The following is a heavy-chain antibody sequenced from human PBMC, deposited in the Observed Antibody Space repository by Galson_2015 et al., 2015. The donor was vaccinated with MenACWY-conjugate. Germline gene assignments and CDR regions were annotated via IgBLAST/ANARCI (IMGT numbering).Heavy chain of an antibody. D-gene: IGHD6-19*01. CDR3: TRAKEQWLSKTFEV. J-gene: IGHJ3*01. V-gene: IGHV3-7*01. CDR2: IKHDGSGT. CDR1: GFTFNTHW. Sequence: SLRLSCAASGFTFNTHWMGWVRQAPGAGLQWVANIKHDGSGTYYVDSVKGRFTISRDNARNSLYLHMNNRRAEDTAVYYCTRAKEQWLSKTFEVWGQGTMVTVSS.